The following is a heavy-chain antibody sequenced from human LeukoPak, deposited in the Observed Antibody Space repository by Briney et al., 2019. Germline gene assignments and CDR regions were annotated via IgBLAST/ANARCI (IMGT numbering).Heavy chain of an antibody. CDR3: AGDYPTSNYYDSSGYMY. CDR2: ISYDGSNK. D-gene: IGHD3-22*01. Sequence: PGRSLRLSCAASGFTFSSYAMHWVRQAPGKGLEWVAVISYDGSNKYYADSVKGRFTISRDNSKNTLYLQMNSLRAEDTAVYYCAGDYPTSNYYDSSGYMYWGQGTLVTVSS. J-gene: IGHJ4*02. CDR1: GFTFSSYA. V-gene: IGHV3-30-3*01.